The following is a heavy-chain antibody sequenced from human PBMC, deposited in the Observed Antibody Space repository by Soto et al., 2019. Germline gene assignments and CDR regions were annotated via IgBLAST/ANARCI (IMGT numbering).Heavy chain of an antibody. CDR2: IYYRGST. J-gene: IGHJ3*02. D-gene: IGHD3-16*01. V-gene: IGHV4-39*01. Sequence: SETLSLTCTVSGGSISSTRYYWAWIRQPPGKGLEWIGSIYYRGSTYYNPSLKSRVTISVDTSKNQFSLNLSSVTAADTAVYYCARLMIDDAFEIWGQGTKVTVSS. CDR1: GGSISSTRYY. CDR3: ARLMIDDAFEI.